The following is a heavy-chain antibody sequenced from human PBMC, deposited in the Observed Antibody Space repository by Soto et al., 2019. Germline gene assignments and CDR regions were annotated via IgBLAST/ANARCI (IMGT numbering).Heavy chain of an antibody. CDR3: ARDGFYGSGSF. J-gene: IGHJ4*02. CDR2: ISSSSSYT. CDR1: GFTFSDYY. D-gene: IGHD3-10*01. Sequence: GGSLRLCCAASGFTFSDYYMSWIRQAPGKGLEWVSYISSSSSYTNYADSVKGRFTISRDNAKNSLYLQMNSLRAEDTAVYYCARDGFYGSGSFWGQGTLVTVSS. V-gene: IGHV3-11*06.